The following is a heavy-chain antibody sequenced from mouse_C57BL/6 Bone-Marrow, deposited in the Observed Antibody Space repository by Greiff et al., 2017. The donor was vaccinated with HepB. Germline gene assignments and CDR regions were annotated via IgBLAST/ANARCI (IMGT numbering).Heavy chain of an antibody. J-gene: IGHJ4*01. CDR2: IWSGGST. Sequence: VQLVESGPGLVQPSQSLSITCTVSGFSLTSYGVHWVRQSPGKGLEWLGVIWSGGSTDYNAAFISRLSISKDNSKSQVFFKMNSLQADDTAIYYCARNDYDGRDYAMDYWGQGTSVTVSS. CDR1: GFSLTSYG. V-gene: IGHV2-2*01. CDR3: ARNDYDGRDYAMDY. D-gene: IGHD2-4*01.